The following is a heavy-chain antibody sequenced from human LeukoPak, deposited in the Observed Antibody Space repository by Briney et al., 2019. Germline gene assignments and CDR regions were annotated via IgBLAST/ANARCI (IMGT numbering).Heavy chain of an antibody. V-gene: IGHV3-21*01. Sequence: PGGSLRLSCAASGFTFGSYSMNWVRQAPGKGLEWVSSISSSSSYIYYADSVKGRFTISRDNAKNSLYLQMNSLRAEDTAVYYCARDRGSSWYLGILYWGQGTLVTVSS. D-gene: IGHD6-13*01. CDR1: GFTFGSYS. J-gene: IGHJ4*02. CDR3: ARDRGSSWYLGILY. CDR2: ISSSSSYI.